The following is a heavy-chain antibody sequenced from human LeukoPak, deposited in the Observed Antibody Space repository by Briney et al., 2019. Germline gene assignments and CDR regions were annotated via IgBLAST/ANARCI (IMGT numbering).Heavy chain of an antibody. D-gene: IGHD3-16*02. Sequence: ASVKVSCKASGYTFTGYYMHWVRQAPGQGLEWMGWINPNSGGTNYAQKFQGRVTMTRDMSTSTVYMELSSLRSEDTAVYYCARDSVTYDANAPGRRTYYDYVWGSYPENNWFDPWGQGTLVTVSS. CDR3: ARDSVTYDANAPGRRTYYDYVWGSYPENNWFDP. CDR1: GYTFTGYY. CDR2: INPNSGGT. J-gene: IGHJ5*02. V-gene: IGHV1-2*02.